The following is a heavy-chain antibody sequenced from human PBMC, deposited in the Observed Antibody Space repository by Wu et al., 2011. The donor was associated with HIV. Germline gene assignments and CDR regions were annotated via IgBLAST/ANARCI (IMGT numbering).Heavy chain of an antibody. CDR3: ARAPNPGRYFDL. D-gene: IGHD2-8*01. CDR2: INPNSGGT. V-gene: IGHV1-2*02. Sequence: QVQLVQSGAEVKKPGASVKVSCKASGYTFTGYYMHWVRQAPGQGLEWMGWINPNSGGTKYVQKFQGRVSMTRDTSISTVYMELSRLRSEDTAVYFCARAPNPGRYFDLWGRGTLVTVSS. J-gene: IGHJ2*01. CDR1: GYTFTGYY.